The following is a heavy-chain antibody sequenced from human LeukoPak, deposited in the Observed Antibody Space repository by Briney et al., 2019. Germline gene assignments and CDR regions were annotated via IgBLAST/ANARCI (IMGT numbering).Heavy chain of an antibody. Sequence: NSGGSLRLSCAASGFTFSDYYMSWIRQAPGKGLEWVSYISSSGSTIYYADSVKGRFTISRDNAKNSLYLQMNSLRAEDTAVYYCAKSITPVIAVAGEIDYWGQGTLVTVSS. V-gene: IGHV3-11*04. CDR1: GFTFSDYY. CDR3: AKSITPVIAVAGEIDY. J-gene: IGHJ4*02. D-gene: IGHD6-19*01. CDR2: ISSSGSTI.